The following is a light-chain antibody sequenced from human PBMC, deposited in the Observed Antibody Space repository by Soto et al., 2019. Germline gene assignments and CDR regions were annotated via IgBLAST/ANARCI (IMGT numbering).Light chain of an antibody. CDR3: QAWDSSTYG. CDR2: QDS. V-gene: IGLV3-1*01. J-gene: IGLJ1*01. Sequence: SYELTQPPSVSVSPGQTASITCSGDKLGDKYACWYQQKPGQSPVLVIYQDSKRPSGIPERFSGSNSGNTATLTISGTQAIDEADYYCQAWDSSTYGFGTGTKLTVL. CDR1: KLGDKY.